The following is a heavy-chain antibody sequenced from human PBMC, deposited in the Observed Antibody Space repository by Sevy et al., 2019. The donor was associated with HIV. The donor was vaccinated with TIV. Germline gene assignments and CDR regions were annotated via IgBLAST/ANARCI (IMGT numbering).Heavy chain of an antibody. CDR3: TTDPAPCSDTSTYNYRCPDAY. J-gene: IGHJ4*02. CDR1: GVSFSNAW. Sequence: GGSLRLSCAASGVSFSNAWMNWVRQAPGKGLEWVGHIKCTIDGGPTPRYAAPVSDRFTISKDYSSDTLYVHLQMNSLRTEDTAVYYCTTDPAPCSDTSTYNYRCPDAYWGQGTLVTVS. D-gene: IGHD3-22*01. V-gene: IGHV3-15*07. CDR2: IKCTIDGGPTP.